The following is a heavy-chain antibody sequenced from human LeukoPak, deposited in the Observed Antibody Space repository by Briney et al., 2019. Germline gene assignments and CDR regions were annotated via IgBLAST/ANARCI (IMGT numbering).Heavy chain of an antibody. V-gene: IGHV3-20*04. D-gene: IGHD6-6*01. CDR1: GFTFDDYG. Sequence: GGSLRLSCAASGFTFDDYGMSWVRQAPGKGLEWVSGINWNGGSTGYADSVKGRFTISRDNSKNTLYLQMNSLRAEDTAVYYCAKDLVGIYGPLWFDPWGQGTLVTVSS. CDR3: AKDLVGIYGPLWFDP. J-gene: IGHJ5*02. CDR2: INWNGGST.